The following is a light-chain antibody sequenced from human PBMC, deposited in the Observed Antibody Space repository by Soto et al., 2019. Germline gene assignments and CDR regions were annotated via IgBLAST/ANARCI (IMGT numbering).Light chain of an antibody. Sequence: EIVLTQSPGTLSLSPGERATLSCRASQSVSSNFLAWYQQKPGQAPRLLIYGASSRATGIPDRFSGSGSVTDFTLTINRLEPEDFAVYYCQQRSIWPPTFGGGTKVDIK. CDR2: GAS. CDR3: QQRSIWPPT. V-gene: IGKV3D-20*02. J-gene: IGKJ4*01. CDR1: QSVSSNF.